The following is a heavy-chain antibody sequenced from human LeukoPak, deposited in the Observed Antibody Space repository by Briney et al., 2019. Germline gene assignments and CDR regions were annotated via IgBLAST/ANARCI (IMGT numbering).Heavy chain of an antibody. CDR3: ARARVAAAGSVVWFDP. Sequence: GASVKVSCKASGYTFTSYDINWVRQATGQGLEWMGWMNPNSGNTGYAQKFQGRVTMTRNTSISTAYMELSSLRSEDTAVYYCARARVAAAGSVVWFDPWGQGTLVTVPS. CDR1: GYTFTSYD. J-gene: IGHJ5*02. CDR2: MNPNSGNT. D-gene: IGHD6-13*01. V-gene: IGHV1-8*01.